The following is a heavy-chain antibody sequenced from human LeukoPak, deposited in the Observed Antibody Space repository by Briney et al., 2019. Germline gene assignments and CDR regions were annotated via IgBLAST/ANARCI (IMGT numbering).Heavy chain of an antibody. CDR1: GDSISSYY. Sequence: SETLSLTCTVSGDSISSYYWSWIRQPAGKGLEWIGRIYTSGSTSYNPSLKSRVTISVDTSKNQFSLKLSSVTAADTAVYYCARREQLWLRRYFDYWGQGTLVTVSS. D-gene: IGHD5-18*01. CDR2: IYTSGST. V-gene: IGHV4-4*07. CDR3: ARREQLWLRRYFDY. J-gene: IGHJ4*02.